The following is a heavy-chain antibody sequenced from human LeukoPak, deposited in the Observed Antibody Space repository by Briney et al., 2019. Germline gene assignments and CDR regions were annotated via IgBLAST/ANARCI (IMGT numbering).Heavy chain of an antibody. CDR3: ARGSLAGYDY. CDR1: GGSFSGYY. Sequence: KPSETLSLTCAVYGGSFSGYYWSWIRQPPGKGLEWIGEINHSGSTNYNPSLKSRVTISVDTSKNQFSLKLSSVTAADTAVYYCARGSLAGYDYWGQGTLVTVSS. D-gene: IGHD5-12*01. V-gene: IGHV4-34*01. CDR2: INHSGST. J-gene: IGHJ4*02.